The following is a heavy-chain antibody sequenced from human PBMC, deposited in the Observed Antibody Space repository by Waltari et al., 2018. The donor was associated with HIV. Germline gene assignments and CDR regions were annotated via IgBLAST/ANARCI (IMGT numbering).Heavy chain of an antibody. CDR1: GYSIRSGFY. CDR3: ARARGHSYGSDEGFDY. CDR2: SHHGGDS. Sequence: QLLLQESGPGLVKPSETLSLICAVSGYSIRSGFYWGWIRQPPGKGLAGIGRSHHGGDSYYNPSLQSRVTISVDTSKNQVSLKLRSVTAADTAAYYCARARGHSYGSDEGFDYWGQGTLVTVSS. J-gene: IGHJ4*02. D-gene: IGHD5-12*01. V-gene: IGHV4-38-2*01.